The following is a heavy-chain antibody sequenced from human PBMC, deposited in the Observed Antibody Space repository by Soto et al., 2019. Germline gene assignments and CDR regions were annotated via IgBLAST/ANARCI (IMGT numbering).Heavy chain of an antibody. CDR2: IKHDGSDQ. CDR3: VRGGGSLDY. Sequence: EVQLVESGGGLVQPGGSLRLSCAVSGFSFSNYWMSWVRQAPGKGLEWVANIKHDGSDQYYVDSMRGRFTISRDNAQNSLYLQMNSLGAEDTAVYYCVRGGGSLDYWGQGTLVTVSS. V-gene: IGHV3-7*01. J-gene: IGHJ4*02. CDR1: GFSFSNYW. D-gene: IGHD3-10*01.